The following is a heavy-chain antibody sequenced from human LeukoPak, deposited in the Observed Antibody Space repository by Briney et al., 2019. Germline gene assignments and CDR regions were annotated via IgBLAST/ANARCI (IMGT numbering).Heavy chain of an antibody. V-gene: IGHV1-69*10. Sequence: ASVKVSCKASGGTFTSYAISWVRQAPGQGLEWMGGIIPIFGIANYAQKFQGRVTITADKSTSTAYMELSSLRSEDTAVYYCARLHCSSTSCPSYYYYYGMAGGGQGTTATVS. CDR1: GGTFTSYA. CDR3: ARLHCSSTSCPSYYYYYGMAG. D-gene: IGHD2-2*01. J-gene: IGHJ6*02. CDR2: IIPIFGIA.